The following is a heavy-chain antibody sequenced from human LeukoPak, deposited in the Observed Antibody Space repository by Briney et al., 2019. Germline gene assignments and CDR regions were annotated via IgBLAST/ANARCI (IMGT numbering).Heavy chain of an antibody. CDR3: ARLRSYGDYVRDY. Sequence: PSETLSLTCTVSGASISGYYWSWIRQPPGKGLEWIGYIYYSGSTNYNPSLKSRVTISVDTSKNQVSLKLTSVTAADTAVYYCARLRSYGDYVRDYWGQGTLVTVSS. V-gene: IGHV4-59*01. CDR1: GASISGYY. D-gene: IGHD4-17*01. CDR2: IYYSGST. J-gene: IGHJ4*02.